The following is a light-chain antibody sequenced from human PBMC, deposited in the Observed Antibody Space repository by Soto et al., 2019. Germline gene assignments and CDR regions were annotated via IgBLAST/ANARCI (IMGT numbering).Light chain of an antibody. J-gene: IGLJ1*01. CDR2: EVS. Sequence: QSALTQPASVSGSPGQSITISCTGTSSDVGGYNYVSWYQQHPGKAPKLMIYEVSNRPSGVSNRFSGYKSGNTASLTISGLQAEDEADYYCSSYTSSSPYVFGTGTKVTVX. V-gene: IGLV2-14*01. CDR1: SSDVGGYNY. CDR3: SSYTSSSPYV.